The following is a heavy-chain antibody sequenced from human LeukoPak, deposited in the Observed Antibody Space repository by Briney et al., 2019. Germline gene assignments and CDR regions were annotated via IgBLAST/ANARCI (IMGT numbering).Heavy chain of an antibody. V-gene: IGHV4-4*07. CDR2: VPASGTT. CDR1: GFSVTTYY. Sequence: SETLSLTCAVSGFSVTTYYWSWIRQPAGKGLEWIGRVPASGTTNYNPSLESRVTMSVDTSKNQLSLMLTSVTAAGTAVYYCARDGLYSNGYSCFDYWGQGTLVTVSS. D-gene: IGHD3-22*01. CDR3: ARDGLYSNGYSCFDY. J-gene: IGHJ4*02.